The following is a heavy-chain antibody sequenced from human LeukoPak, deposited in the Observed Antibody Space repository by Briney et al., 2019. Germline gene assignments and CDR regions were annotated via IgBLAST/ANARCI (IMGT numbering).Heavy chain of an antibody. Sequence: SETLSLTCTVSGGSISSGGYYWSWIRQHPGKGLEWIGYIYYSGSTYYNPSLESRVTISVDTSKNQFSLKLSSVTAADTAVYYCARGPPYYYDSSGYRSIYYFDYWGQGTLVTVSS. CDR2: IYYSGST. CDR1: GGSISSGGYY. J-gene: IGHJ4*02. D-gene: IGHD3-22*01. CDR3: ARGPPYYYDSSGYRSIYYFDY. V-gene: IGHV4-31*03.